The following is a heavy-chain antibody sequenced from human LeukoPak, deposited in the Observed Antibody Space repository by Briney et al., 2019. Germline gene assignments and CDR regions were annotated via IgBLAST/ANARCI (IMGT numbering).Heavy chain of an antibody. Sequence: SETLSLTCTVSGGSISSYYWSWIRQPPGKGLEWLGYIYYSGSTNHNPSLKSRVTISVDTSKNQFSLKLSSVTAADTAVYYCAREGKAARTPDYWGQGTLVTVSS. V-gene: IGHV4-59*01. CDR3: AREGKAARTPDY. CDR1: GGSISSYY. D-gene: IGHD6-6*01. CDR2: IYYSGST. J-gene: IGHJ4*02.